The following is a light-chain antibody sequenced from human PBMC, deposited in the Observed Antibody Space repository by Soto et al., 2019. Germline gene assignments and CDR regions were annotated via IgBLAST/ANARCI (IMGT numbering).Light chain of an antibody. CDR1: SSDVGGYNY. CDR2: DVS. V-gene: IGLV2-14*01. J-gene: IGLJ2*01. CDR3: SSYTSSSTLGV. Sequence: QSALTQPASVSGSPGQSITISCTGTSSDVGGYNYVSWYQQHPGKAPKLMIYDVSNRPSGVSNRFSGSKSGNTASLTSSGLQAEDEADYDCSSYTSSSTLGVFGGGTKLTVL.